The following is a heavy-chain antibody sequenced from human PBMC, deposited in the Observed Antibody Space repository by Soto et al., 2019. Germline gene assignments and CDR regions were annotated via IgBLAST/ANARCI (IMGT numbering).Heavy chain of an antibody. CDR2: INSDGSST. CDR3: TRGLTGSLDY. CDR1: GFIFTNHW. V-gene: IGHV3-74*01. Sequence: GGSLRLSCAASGFIFTNHWMYWVRQAPGKGLVWVSRINSDGSSTGYADSVKGRFTISRDNARNTLYLQMNSLRAEDTAVYFCTRGLTGSLDYWAQGTQVTVSS. J-gene: IGHJ4*02. D-gene: IGHD1-26*01.